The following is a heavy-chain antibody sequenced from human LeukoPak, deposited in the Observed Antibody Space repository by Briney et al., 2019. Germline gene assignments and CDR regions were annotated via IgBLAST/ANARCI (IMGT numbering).Heavy chain of an antibody. V-gene: IGHV3-23*01. Sequence: GGSLRLSCAASGFTFSSYMMTWVRQAPGKGLEWVSTISSNGVATYYADSVKGRFTISRDNSKDTLYLQMSSLRAEDTAVYYCARYCSGSICYSGVDYWGQGTLVPVSS. CDR1: GFTFSSYM. CDR2: ISSNGVAT. D-gene: IGHD2-15*01. CDR3: ARYCSGSICYSGVDY. J-gene: IGHJ4*02.